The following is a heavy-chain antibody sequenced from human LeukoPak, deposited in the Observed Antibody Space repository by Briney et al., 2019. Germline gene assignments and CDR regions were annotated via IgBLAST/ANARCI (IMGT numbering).Heavy chain of an antibody. CDR1: GFTFRSYA. D-gene: IGHD1-26*01. J-gene: IGHJ6*03. Sequence: GGSLRLSCAASGFTFRSYAMSWVRQAPGKGLEWVAFIRYDGSNKYYADSVRGRFTISRDNSKTTLFLQMNSLRAEDTAVYYCAKEGGSQNYYYYYMDVWGKGTTVTVSS. CDR3: AKEGGSQNYYYYYMDV. V-gene: IGHV3-30*02. CDR2: IRYDGSNK.